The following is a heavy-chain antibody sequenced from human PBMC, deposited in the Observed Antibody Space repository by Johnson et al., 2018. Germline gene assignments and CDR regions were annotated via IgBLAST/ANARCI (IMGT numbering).Heavy chain of an antibody. J-gene: IGHJ3*02. CDR3: ARDLNYDSREGAFDI. D-gene: IGHD3-22*01. CDR1: GFTFSSYG. CDR2: IWYDGSNK. V-gene: IGHV3-33*01. Sequence: LVESGGGVVQPGRXLRLSCAASGFTFSSYGMHWVRQAPGKGLEWVAVIWYDGSNKYYADSVKGRFPISRDNSKNTLYLQMNSLRAEDTAVYYCARDLNYDSREGAFDIWGQGTMVTVSS.